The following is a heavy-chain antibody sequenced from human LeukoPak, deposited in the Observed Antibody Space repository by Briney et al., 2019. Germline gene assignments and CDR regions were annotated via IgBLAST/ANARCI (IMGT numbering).Heavy chain of an antibody. J-gene: IGHJ4*02. CDR2: ISAYNGNT. V-gene: IGHV1-18*01. CDR3: VTVVTPGYFDY. CDR1: GYTFTSYG. D-gene: IGHD4-23*01. Sequence: WASVKVSCKASGYTFTSYGISWARQAPGQGLEWMGWISAYNGNTNYAQKLQGRVTMTTDTSTSTAYMELRSLRSDDTAVYYCVTVVTPGYFDYWGQGTLVTVSS.